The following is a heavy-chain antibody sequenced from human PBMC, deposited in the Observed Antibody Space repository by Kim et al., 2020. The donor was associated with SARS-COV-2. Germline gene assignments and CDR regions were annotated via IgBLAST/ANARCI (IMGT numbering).Heavy chain of an antibody. CDR2: IYTSGST. CDR3: ARGMATYYYYYGMDV. V-gene: IGHV4-4*07. CDR1: GGSISSYY. Sequence: SETLSLTCTVSGGSISSYYWSWIRQPAGKGLEWIGRIYTSGSTNYNPSLKSRVTMSIDTSKNQFSLKLSSVTAADTAVYYCARGMATYYYYYGMDVWGQGTTVTVSS. D-gene: IGHD5-12*01. J-gene: IGHJ6*02.